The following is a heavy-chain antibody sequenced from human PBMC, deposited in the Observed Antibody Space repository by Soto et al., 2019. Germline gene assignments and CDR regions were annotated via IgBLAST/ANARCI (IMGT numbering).Heavy chain of an antibody. CDR3: ARAPGLGVAHIHY. V-gene: IGHV4-59*02. CDR2: VFHSGSS. Sequence: QVQLQESGPRLVKPSETLSVTCTVSGASVTGFYWSWIRQPPGKGLEWIGYVFHSGSSNYNPSLKSRVTISVDTSKSPISLRLTSVTAADTAVYYCARAPGLGVAHIHYWGQGTLVTVSS. D-gene: IGHD6-19*01. CDR1: GASVTGFY. J-gene: IGHJ4*02.